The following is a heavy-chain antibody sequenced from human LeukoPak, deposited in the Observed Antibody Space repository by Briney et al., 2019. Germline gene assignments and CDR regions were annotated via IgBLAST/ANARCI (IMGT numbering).Heavy chain of an antibody. CDR1: GGSFSGYY. CDR2: INHSGST. CDR3: ARGWVTMVRGVTGAFDI. Sequence: PSETLSLTCAVYGGSFSGYYWSWIRHPPGKGLEWIGEINHSGSTNYNPSLKSRVTISVDTSKNQFSLKLSSVTAADTAVYYCARGWVTMVRGVTGAFDIWGQGTMVTVSS. J-gene: IGHJ3*02. D-gene: IGHD3-10*01. V-gene: IGHV4-34*01.